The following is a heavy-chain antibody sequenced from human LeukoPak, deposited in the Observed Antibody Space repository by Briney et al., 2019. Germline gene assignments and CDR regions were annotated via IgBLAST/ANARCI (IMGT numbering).Heavy chain of an antibody. V-gene: IGHV4-61*02. CDR2: IYTRGST. Sequence: SETLSLTCTVSGASISSGSYYWSWIRQPAGKGLEWIGRIYTRGSTSYNPSLKSRVTISVDTSKNQFSLKLSSVTAADTAVYFCARPDSSSWHLTEWFDPWGQGTLVTVSS. CDR3: ARPDSSSWHLTEWFDP. D-gene: IGHD6-13*01. CDR1: GASISSGSYY. J-gene: IGHJ5*02.